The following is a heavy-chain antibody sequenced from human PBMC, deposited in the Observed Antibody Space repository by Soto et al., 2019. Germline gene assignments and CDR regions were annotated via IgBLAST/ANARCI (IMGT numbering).Heavy chain of an antibody. J-gene: IGHJ4*02. D-gene: IGHD6-13*01. CDR2: ISGSGGST. Sequence: GGSLRLSCAASGFTFSSYAMSWVRQAPGKGLEWVSAISGSGGSTYYADSVKGRFTISRDNSKNTLYLQMNNLRAEDTAVYYFAKENGYSSSWFEFDYWGQGTLVTVSS. CDR1: GFTFSSYA. V-gene: IGHV3-23*01. CDR3: AKENGYSSSWFEFDY.